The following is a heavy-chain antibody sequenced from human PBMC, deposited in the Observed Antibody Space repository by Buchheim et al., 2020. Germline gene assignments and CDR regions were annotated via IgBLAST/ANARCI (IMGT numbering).Heavy chain of an antibody. V-gene: IGHV2-5*02. CDR2: IYWDGDK. Sequence: QITLKESGPTLVKPTQPLTLTCTFSGFSLSTSGVGVGWIRQPPGKVLEWLSFIYWDGDKPYSPSLKSRLPIPKDTSKNQAVLTMTNMDPVDTATYYCVHSGISWFFTKDLDVWGQGTT. CDR3: VHSGISWFFTKDLDV. CDR1: GFSLSTSGVG. D-gene: IGHD6-13*01. J-gene: IGHJ6*02.